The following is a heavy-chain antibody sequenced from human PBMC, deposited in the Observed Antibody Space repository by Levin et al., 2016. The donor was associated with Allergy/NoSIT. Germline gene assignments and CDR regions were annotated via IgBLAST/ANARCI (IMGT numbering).Heavy chain of an antibody. D-gene: IGHD3-3*01. J-gene: IGHJ6*02. CDR1: GYTFTGYY. CDR3: ARGTRFLEWLLSSYYYGMDV. V-gene: IGHV1-2*02. Sequence: ASVKVSCKASGYTFTGYYMHWVRQAPGQGLEWMGWINPNSGGTNYAQKFQGRVTMTRDTSISTAYMELSRLRSDDTAVYYCARGTRFLEWLLSSYYYGMDVWGQGTTVTVSS. CDR2: INPNSGGT.